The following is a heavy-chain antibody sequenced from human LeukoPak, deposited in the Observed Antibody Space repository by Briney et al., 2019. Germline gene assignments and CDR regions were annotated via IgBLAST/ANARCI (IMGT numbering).Heavy chain of an antibody. CDR3: ASDPSTAGAEYNPFDP. J-gene: IGHJ5*02. D-gene: IGHD4-17*01. V-gene: IGHV3-23*01. CDR1: GFTFSSYA. Sequence: GGSLRLSCAASGFTFSSYAMSWVRQAPGKGLEWVSAISGSGGSTSYADSVKGRFTISRDNSKNTLYLQMNSLRAEDTAVYYCASDPSTAGAEYNPFDPWGPGTLVTVSS. CDR2: ISGSGGST.